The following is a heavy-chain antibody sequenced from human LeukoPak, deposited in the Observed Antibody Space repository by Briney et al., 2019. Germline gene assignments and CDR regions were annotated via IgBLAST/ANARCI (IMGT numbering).Heavy chain of an antibody. J-gene: IGHJ6*02. D-gene: IGHD3-16*01. CDR1: GFTFSDYN. Sequence: PGGSLRLSCAASGFTFSDYNMNWLRQAPGKGLEWVANISSSGFSVDYAHSVKGRFIISRDNVKNTLSLQMNSLRAGDTAVYYCARKILITFGPNSHPMDVWGQGTTVTVS. V-gene: IGHV3-11*01. CDR3: ARKILITFGPNSHPMDV. CDR2: ISSSGFSV.